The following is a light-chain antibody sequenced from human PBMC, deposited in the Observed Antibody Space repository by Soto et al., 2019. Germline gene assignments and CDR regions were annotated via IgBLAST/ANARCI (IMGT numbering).Light chain of an antibody. CDR1: HTVISSY. CDR3: QQYGSSPYT. Sequence: DIVLTQSPATLSLSPGERATLSCAASHTVISSYLAWYQQKPGLAPRLLIYDASSRATGIPDRSSGSGSGTDFTLTISRLEPEDFAVYYCQQYGSSPYTFGLGTKLDIK. V-gene: IGKV3D-20*01. J-gene: IGKJ2*01. CDR2: DAS.